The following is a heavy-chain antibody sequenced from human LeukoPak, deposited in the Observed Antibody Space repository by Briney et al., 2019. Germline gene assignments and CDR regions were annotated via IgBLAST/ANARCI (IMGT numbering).Heavy chain of an antibody. Sequence: PSETLSLTCTVSGYSISSSYYWGWIRQPPGKGLEWIGSISYSGSTYYNPSLKSRVTISVDTSKNQFSLKLNSVTASDTAVFYCARELLRYFDWPTHDAFDIWGQGTMVTVSS. CDR3: ARELLRYFDWPTHDAFDI. CDR1: GYSISSSYY. D-gene: IGHD3-9*01. J-gene: IGHJ3*02. CDR2: ISYSGST. V-gene: IGHV4-38-2*02.